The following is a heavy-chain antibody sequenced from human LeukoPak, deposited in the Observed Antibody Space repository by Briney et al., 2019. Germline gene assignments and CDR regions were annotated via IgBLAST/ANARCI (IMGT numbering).Heavy chain of an antibody. CDR1: GGTFSSYA. Sequence: SVKVSCKASGGTFSSYAISWVRQAPGQGLEWMGGIIPIFGTANYAQKFQGRVTITADESTSTAYMELSSLRSEDTAVYYCARPRSITIFGVGTSDAFDIWGQGTMVTVSS. D-gene: IGHD3-3*01. CDR2: IIPIFGTA. J-gene: IGHJ3*02. V-gene: IGHV1-69*13. CDR3: ARPRSITIFGVGTSDAFDI.